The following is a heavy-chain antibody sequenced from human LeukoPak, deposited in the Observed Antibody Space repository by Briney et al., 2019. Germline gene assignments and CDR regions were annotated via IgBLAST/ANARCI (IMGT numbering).Heavy chain of an antibody. J-gene: IGHJ4*02. CDR2: IWYDGSNK. CDR3: ARGLPFWSGYFVGDF. D-gene: IGHD3-3*01. Sequence: PGRSLRLSCAASGFTFSSYGMHWVRQAPGKGLEWVAVIWYDGSNKYYADSVKGRFTISRDNSKNTLYLQMNCLRAEDTAVYYCARGLPFWSGYFVGDFWGQGTLVTVSS. V-gene: IGHV3-33*01. CDR1: GFTFSSYG.